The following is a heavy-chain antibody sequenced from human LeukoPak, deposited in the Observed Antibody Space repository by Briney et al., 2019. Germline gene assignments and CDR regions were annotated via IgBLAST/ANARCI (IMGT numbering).Heavy chain of an antibody. CDR3: AREPIFDWGPYYYYYYMDV. J-gene: IGHJ6*03. CDR1: GFTFSSYA. Sequence: PGGSLTLSCAASGFTFSSYAMHWVRQAPGKGLEWVAVISYDGSNKYYADSVKGRFTISRDNSKNTLYLQMNSLRAEDTAVYYCAREPIFDWGPYYYYYYMDVWGKGTTVTVSS. V-gene: IGHV3-30*04. CDR2: ISYDGSNK. D-gene: IGHD7-27*01.